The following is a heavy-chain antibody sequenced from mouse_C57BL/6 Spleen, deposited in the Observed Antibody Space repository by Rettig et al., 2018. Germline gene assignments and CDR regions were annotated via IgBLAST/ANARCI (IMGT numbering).Heavy chain of an antibody. CDR2: IYPGSGNT. CDR3: ARGSYYGSSYRENAMDY. D-gene: IGHD1-1*01. J-gene: IGHJ4*01. V-gene: IGHV1-66*01. Sequence: SCKASGYSFTSYYIHWVKQRPGQGLEWIGWIYPGSGNTKYNEKFKGKATLTADTSSSTAYMQLSSLTSEDSAVYYCARGSYYGSSYRENAMDYWGQGTSVTVSS. CDR1: GYSFTSYY.